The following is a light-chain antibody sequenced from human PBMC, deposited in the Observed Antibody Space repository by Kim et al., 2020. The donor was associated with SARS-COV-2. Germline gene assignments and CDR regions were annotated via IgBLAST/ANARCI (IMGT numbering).Light chain of an antibody. CDR3: QQSSTAPLLT. CDR1: QSISRY. CDR2: AAS. V-gene: IGKV1-39*01. J-gene: IGKJ4*01. Sequence: DIQMTQSPSSLSASVGARVTITCRASQSISRYLNWYQQQPGKAPKLLIYAASSLQSGVPSRFSGSGSGTDFTLTISSLQPEDFANDYCQQSSTAPLLTFGGGTKVDIK.